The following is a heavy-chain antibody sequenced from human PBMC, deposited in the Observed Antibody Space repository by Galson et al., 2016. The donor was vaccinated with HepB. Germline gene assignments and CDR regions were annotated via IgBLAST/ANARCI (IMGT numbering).Heavy chain of an antibody. D-gene: IGHD3-10*01. CDR1: GFSLSTSGVG. CDR2: IYWDDDK. V-gene: IGHV2-5*02. Sequence: PALVKPTQTLTLTCTFSGFSLSTSGVGVGWIRQPPGKALEWLALIYWDDDKRYSPSLKSRLTITKDTSKNQVVLTMTNMDPVDTALYYCAHTIFGDFFPPYFDYWGQGTLVTVSS. J-gene: IGHJ4*02. CDR3: AHTIFGDFFPPYFDY.